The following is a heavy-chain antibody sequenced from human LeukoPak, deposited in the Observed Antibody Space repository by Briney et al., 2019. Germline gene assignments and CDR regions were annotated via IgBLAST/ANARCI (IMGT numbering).Heavy chain of an antibody. D-gene: IGHD1-26*01. J-gene: IGHJ4*02. CDR1: GFTFSSYG. Sequence: PGGSLRLSCAASGFTFSSYGMHWVRQAPGKGLEWVANIKQDGSQKYYVDSVKGRFTISRDNAKNSLYLQMDSLRTEDTAVYYCARDSPSGSYGYWGQGTLVTVSS. CDR3: ARDSPSGSYGY. V-gene: IGHV3-7*05. CDR2: IKQDGSQK.